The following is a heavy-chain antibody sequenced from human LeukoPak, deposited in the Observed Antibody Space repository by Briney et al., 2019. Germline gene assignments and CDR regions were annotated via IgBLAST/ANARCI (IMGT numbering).Heavy chain of an antibody. CDR1: GHTLSELS. V-gene: IGHV1-24*01. J-gene: IGHJ3*02. CDR3: AKSNGYGLIDI. CDR2: FDPEKYET. D-gene: IGHD2-2*03. Sequence: ASVKVSCKVSGHTLSELSMHWVRQALGKGLEWMGGFDPEKYETIYTQNFTGRVSMTEDTSTNIAYMELSSLRSEDTAVYYCAKSNGYGLIDIWGQGTMVTVSS.